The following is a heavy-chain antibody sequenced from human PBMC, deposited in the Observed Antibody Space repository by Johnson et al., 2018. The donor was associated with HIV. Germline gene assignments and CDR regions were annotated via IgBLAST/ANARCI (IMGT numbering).Heavy chain of an antibody. D-gene: IGHD3-16*02. CDR2: IWYDGSNK. CDR3: TTAIVIDAFDI. CDR1: GFTFSTYG. V-gene: IGHV3-30*02. Sequence: QVQLVESGGGVVQPGGSLRLSCAASGFTFSTYGMHWVRQAPGKGLDWVAFIWYDGSNKYYEDSVKGRFTISRDYSKNTLYLQMSSLKTDDTAVYYCTTAIVIDAFDIWGQGTMVTVSS. J-gene: IGHJ3*02.